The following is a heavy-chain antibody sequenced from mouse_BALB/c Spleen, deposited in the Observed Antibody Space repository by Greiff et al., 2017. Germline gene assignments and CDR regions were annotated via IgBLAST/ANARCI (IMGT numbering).Heavy chain of an antibody. V-gene: IGHV1S81*02. J-gene: IGHJ2*01. CDR2: INPSNGRT. CDR1: GYTFTSYW. D-gene: IGHD2-14*01. Sequence: QVQLQQPGAELVKPGASVKLSCKASGYTFTSYWMHWVKQRPGQGLEWIGEINPSNGRTNYNEKFKSKATLTVDKSSSTAYMQLSSLTSEDSAVYYCARRGYYRYDEGGYYFDYWGQGTTLTVSS. CDR3: ARRGYYRYDEGGYYFDY.